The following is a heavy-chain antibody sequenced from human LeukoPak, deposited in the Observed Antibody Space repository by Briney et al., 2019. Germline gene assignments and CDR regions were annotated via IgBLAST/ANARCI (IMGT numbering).Heavy chain of an antibody. CDR1: GFTFSSYG. CDR2: ISYDGSNK. J-gene: IGHJ5*02. Sequence: GRSLRLSCAASGFTFSSYGMHWVRQAPGKGLEWVAVISYDGSNKYYADSVKGRFTISRDNSKNTLYLQMNSLRAEDTAVYYCAKDLGSHYYGSGSYSWGQGTLVTVSS. D-gene: IGHD3-10*01. CDR3: AKDLGSHYYGSGSYS. V-gene: IGHV3-30*18.